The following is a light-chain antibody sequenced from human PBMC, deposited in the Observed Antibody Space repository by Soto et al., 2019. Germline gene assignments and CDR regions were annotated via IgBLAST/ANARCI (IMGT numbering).Light chain of an antibody. V-gene: IGKV1-39*01. CDR1: QSISSY. J-gene: IGKJ2*01. Sequence: DLQMTQSPSSLSASVGDRVTITCRASQSISSYLNWYQQKPGKAPKLLIYAASSLQSGVPSRFSGGGFGKDFSLTISSLQPEEFATYYCQQSYSTPPTFGQGTKLEIK. CDR2: AAS. CDR3: QQSYSTPPT.